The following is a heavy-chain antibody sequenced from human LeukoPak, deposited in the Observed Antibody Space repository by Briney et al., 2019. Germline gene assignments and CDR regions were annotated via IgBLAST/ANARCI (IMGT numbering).Heavy chain of an antibody. CDR1: GGSISGYY. J-gene: IGHJ4*02. CDR3: ARESKAVAGDFDY. CDR2: IYYSGST. Sequence: NASKTLSLTCTVSGGSISGYYWSWIRQPPGKGLEWIGYIYYSGSTNYNTPLKSRVTISVDTSTNQFSLKLSSVTAADTAVYYCARESKAVAGDFDYWGQGTLVTVSS. D-gene: IGHD6-19*01. V-gene: IGHV4-59*01.